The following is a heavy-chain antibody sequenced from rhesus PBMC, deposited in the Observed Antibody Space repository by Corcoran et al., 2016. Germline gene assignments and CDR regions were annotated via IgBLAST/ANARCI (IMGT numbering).Heavy chain of an antibody. J-gene: IGHJ2*01. Sequence: QVQLQESGPGLVKPSETLSLTCAVSGGSVTSSNWWTWIRQRPGKGLEWIGYIYGHSATTHHNPSLNNRVTISKDTSKTQFSLELSSVTSADTAVYYCAREGIGLITRSWYFDLWGPGTPITISS. CDR3: AREGIGLITRSWYFDL. CDR2: IYGHSATT. V-gene: IGHV4S19*01. D-gene: IGHD3-22*01. CDR1: GGSVTSSNW.